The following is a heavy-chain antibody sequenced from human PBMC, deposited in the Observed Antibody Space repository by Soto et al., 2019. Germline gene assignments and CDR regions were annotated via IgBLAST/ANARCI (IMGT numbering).Heavy chain of an antibody. CDR2: ISSSSSTI. CDR3: ARSYSSGWPIPLYYFDY. Sequence: VQLVESGGGLVQPGGSLRLSCAASGFTFSSYSMNWVRQAPGKGLEWVSYISSSSSTIYYADSVKGRFTISRDNAKNSLYLQMNSLRAEDTAVYYCARSYSSGWPIPLYYFDYWGQGTLVTVSS. CDR1: GFTFSSYS. D-gene: IGHD6-19*01. V-gene: IGHV3-48*01. J-gene: IGHJ4*02.